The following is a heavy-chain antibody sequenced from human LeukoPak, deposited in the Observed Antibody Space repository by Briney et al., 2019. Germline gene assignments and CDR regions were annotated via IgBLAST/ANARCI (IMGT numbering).Heavy chain of an antibody. D-gene: IGHD5-24*01. V-gene: IGHV4-59*01. J-gene: IGHJ5*02. Sequence: SETLSLTCSVSGGSIRSFYWTWIRQPPGKGLEWIGYIYYSANTNYNPSLKSRVTISLDTSKNQFSLKLSSVTAADTAVYYSARAGRDGYNYGSWGQGTLVTVSS. CDR1: GGSIRSFY. CDR2: IYYSANT. CDR3: ARAGRDGYNYGS.